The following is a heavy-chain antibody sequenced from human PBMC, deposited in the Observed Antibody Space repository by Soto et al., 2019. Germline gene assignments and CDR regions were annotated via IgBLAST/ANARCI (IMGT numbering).Heavy chain of an antibody. D-gene: IGHD2-2*01. CDR1: GVSVSSGGYY. CDR3: ARDVIGYCTSTSCSMNGMDV. J-gene: IGHJ6*02. V-gene: IGHV4-61*08. CDR2: IYYSGST. Sequence: SETLSLTCTISGVSVSSGGYYYSWIRQPPGKGLEWIGKIYYSGSTNYNPSLKSRVTISVDTSKNQFSLKLSSVTAADTAMYYCARDVIGYCTSTSCSMNGMDVWGQGTTVT.